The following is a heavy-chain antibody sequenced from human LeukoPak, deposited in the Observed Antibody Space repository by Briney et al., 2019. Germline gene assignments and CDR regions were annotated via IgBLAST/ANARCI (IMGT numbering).Heavy chain of an antibody. CDR3: ARVSCSGGSCLDY. Sequence: GGSLRLSCTASGFAFSRYSLNWVRQAPGKGLEWVSSITSSNYIYYADSVKGRFTISRDNAKNSLYLQMNSLRAEDTAVYYCARVSCSGGSCLDYWGQGTTVTVSS. J-gene: IGHJ4*03. CDR2: ITSSNYI. CDR1: GFAFSRYS. D-gene: IGHD2-15*01. V-gene: IGHV3-21*01.